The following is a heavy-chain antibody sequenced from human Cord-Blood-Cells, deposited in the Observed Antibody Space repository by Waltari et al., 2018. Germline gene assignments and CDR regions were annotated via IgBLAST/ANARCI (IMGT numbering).Heavy chain of an antibody. CDR3: AKVAATANWFDP. CDR1: GYTFTGYY. CDR2: INPNSGGT. D-gene: IGHD2-15*01. V-gene: IGHV1-2*02. J-gene: IGHJ5*02. Sequence: QVQLVQSGAEVKKHGASVKVSCKASGYTFTGYYMHCVRQAPGQGLEWMGWINPNSGGTNYAQKFQGRVTMTRDTSISTAYMELSRLRSDDTAVYYCAKVAATANWFDPWDQGTLVTVSS.